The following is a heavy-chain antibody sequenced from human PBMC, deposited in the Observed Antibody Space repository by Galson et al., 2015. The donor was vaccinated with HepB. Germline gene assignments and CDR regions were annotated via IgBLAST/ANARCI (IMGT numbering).Heavy chain of an antibody. CDR2: VIPMYGIT. CDR1: GGTFSSYA. Sequence: SVKVSCKASGGTFSSYAFSWVRQAPGQGLEWMGGVIPMYGITNYAQKFQGRVTFTADESTTTAYMELSSLRSEDTAMYYCARAPTNCIGTRCYENWFDLWGQGTLVTVSS. J-gene: IGHJ5*02. D-gene: IGHD2-2*01. CDR3: ARAPTNCIGTRCYENWFDL. V-gene: IGHV1-69*13.